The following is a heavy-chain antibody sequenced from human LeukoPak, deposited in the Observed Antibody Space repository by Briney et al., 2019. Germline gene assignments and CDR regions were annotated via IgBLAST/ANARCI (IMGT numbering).Heavy chain of an antibody. J-gene: IGHJ4*02. CDR2: IYYSGST. D-gene: IGHD1-26*01. CDR3: ARVSSVIGIVGATAHFDY. Sequence: PSQTLSLTCTVSGFSISSGDYYWSWIRQPPGQGLEWIGYIYYSGSTYYNPSLRSRVTISVDTSKNQFSLKLSSVTAADTAVYYCARVSSVIGIVGATAHFDYWGQGTLVTVSS. V-gene: IGHV4-30-4*01. CDR1: GFSISSGDYY.